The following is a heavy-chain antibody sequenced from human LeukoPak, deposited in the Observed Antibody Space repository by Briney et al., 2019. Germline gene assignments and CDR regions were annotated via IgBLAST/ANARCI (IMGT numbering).Heavy chain of an antibody. D-gene: IGHD3-3*01. Sequence: SVKVSCKASGGTFSSYVISWVRQAPGQGLEWMGGIIPIFGTANYAQKFQGRVTITADESTSTAYMELRSLRSDDTAVYYCARDSGPQYYDFWSGQTYYYYGMDVWGQGTTVTVSS. J-gene: IGHJ6*02. V-gene: IGHV1-69*13. CDR3: ARDSGPQYYDFWSGQTYYYYGMDV. CDR2: IIPIFGTA. CDR1: GGTFSSYV.